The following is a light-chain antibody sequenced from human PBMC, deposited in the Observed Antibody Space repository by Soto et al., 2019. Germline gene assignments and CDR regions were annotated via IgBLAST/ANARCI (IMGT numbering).Light chain of an antibody. J-gene: IGKJ2*01. CDR2: DAS. Sequence: DIQMTQSPSTLSASVGDRVTITCRASQSSSSWLAWYQQKPGKAPKLLIYDASSLESGVPSRFSGSGSGTEFALTISSLQPDDFANYYCQQYNSYSYTFGQGTKLEIK. V-gene: IGKV1-5*01. CDR1: QSSSSW. CDR3: QQYNSYSYT.